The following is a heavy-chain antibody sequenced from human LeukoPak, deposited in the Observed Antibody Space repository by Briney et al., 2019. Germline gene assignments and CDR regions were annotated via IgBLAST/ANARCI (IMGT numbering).Heavy chain of an antibody. CDR1: GFTFSSYG. D-gene: IGHD3-22*01. V-gene: IGHV3-23*01. Sequence: GGTLRLSCAASGFTFSSYGMSWVRQAPGKGLEWVSAISGSGGSTYYADSVKGRFTISRDNSKNTLYLQMNSLRAEDTAVYYCAKDASYYYDSSGYYFPDAFDIWGQGTMVTVSS. J-gene: IGHJ3*02. CDR3: AKDASYYYDSSGYYFPDAFDI. CDR2: ISGSGGST.